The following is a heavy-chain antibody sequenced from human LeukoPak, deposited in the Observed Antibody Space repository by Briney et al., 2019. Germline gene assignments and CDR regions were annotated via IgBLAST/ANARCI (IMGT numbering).Heavy chain of an antibody. CDR2: IRSKAYGGTT. CDR3: ARDIPIQYRYYYYYYMDV. Sequence: PGRSLRLSCTASGFTFGDYAMSWFRQAPGKGLEWVGFIRSKAYGGTTEYAASVKGRFTISRDDSKNSLYLQMNSLKTEDTAVYYCARDIPIQYRYYYYYYMDVWGKGTTVTVSS. CDR1: GFTFGDYA. J-gene: IGHJ6*03. V-gene: IGHV3-49*03. D-gene: IGHD4-11*01.